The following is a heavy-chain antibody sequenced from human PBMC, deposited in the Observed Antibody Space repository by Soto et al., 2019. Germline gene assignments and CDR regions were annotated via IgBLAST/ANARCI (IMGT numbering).Heavy chain of an antibody. V-gene: IGHV3-7*01. CDR1: GFTFSSYW. D-gene: IGHD6-19*01. Sequence: EVQLVESGGGLVHPGGSLRLSCAASGFTFSSYWMSWVRQAPGKGLEWVANIKQDGSEKYYVDSVKGRFTISRDNAKNTLYLQMNSLRAEDTAVYYCARGGAVAGDAFDIWGQGTMVTVSS. CDR2: IKQDGSEK. J-gene: IGHJ3*02. CDR3: ARGGAVAGDAFDI.